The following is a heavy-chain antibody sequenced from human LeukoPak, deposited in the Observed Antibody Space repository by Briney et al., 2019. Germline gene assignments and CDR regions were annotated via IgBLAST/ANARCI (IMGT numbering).Heavy chain of an antibody. J-gene: IGHJ4*02. CDR1: GDFLSSGDYY. CDR3: ARHWNYYDSSGLIDY. D-gene: IGHD3-22*01. V-gene: IGHV4-39*01. Sequence: SETLSLTCTVSGDFLSSGDYYWGWIRQPPGKGLEWIGSIYYSGSTYYNPSLKSRVTISVDTSKNQFSLKLSSVTAADTAVYYCARHWNYYDSSGLIDYWGQGALVTVSS. CDR2: IYYSGST.